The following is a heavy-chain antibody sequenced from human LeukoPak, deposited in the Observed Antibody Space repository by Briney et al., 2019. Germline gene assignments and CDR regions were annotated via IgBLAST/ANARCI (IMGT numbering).Heavy chain of an antibody. CDR2: VLPSGNT. D-gene: IGHD2-21*01. CDR3: ARGFISDYYMDV. CDR1: GGSITNYY. J-gene: IGHJ6*03. V-gene: IGHV4-4*07. Sequence: SETLSLTCTVSGGSITNYYWSWIRQPAGKGLEWIGRVLPSGNTKYSPSLRGRVTVSVDTSKKQFSLNLNSVTAADTAVYYCARGFISDYYMDVWGKGTTVTVSS.